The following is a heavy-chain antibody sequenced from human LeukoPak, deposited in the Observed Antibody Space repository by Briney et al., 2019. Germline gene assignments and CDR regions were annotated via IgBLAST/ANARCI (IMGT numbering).Heavy chain of an antibody. J-gene: IGHJ4*02. D-gene: IGHD6-6*01. CDR2: ISYDGSNK. V-gene: IGHV3-30*03. Sequence: GGSLRLSCAASGFTFSSYGMHWVRQAPGKGLEWMAVISYDGSNKYYADSVKGRFTISRDNSKNTLYLQMNSLRAEDTAVYYCAVYSSSSSYWGQGTLVTVSS. CDR3: AVYSSSSSY. CDR1: GFTFSSYG.